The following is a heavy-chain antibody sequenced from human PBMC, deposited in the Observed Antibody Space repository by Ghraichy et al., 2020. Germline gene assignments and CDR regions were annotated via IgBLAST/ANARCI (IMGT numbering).Heavy chain of an antibody. D-gene: IGHD6-13*01. V-gene: IGHV4-31*03. Sequence: SETLSLTCTVSGGSISSGGYYWSWIRQHPGKGLEWIGYIYYSGSTYYNPSLKSRVTISVDTSKNQFSLKLSSVTAADTAVYYCASSAAGTYYYYYMDVWGKGTTXTVSS. CDR3: ASSAAGTYYYYYMDV. J-gene: IGHJ6*03. CDR1: GGSISSGGYY. CDR2: IYYSGST.